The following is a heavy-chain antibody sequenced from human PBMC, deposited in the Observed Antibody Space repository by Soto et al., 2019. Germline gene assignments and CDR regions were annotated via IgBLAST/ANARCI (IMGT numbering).Heavy chain of an antibody. D-gene: IGHD3-22*01. Sequence: SETLSLTCTVSGGPISSRSHYWDWIRQAPGKGLEWIGNIYYSGTTNYNPSLKSRVTISVDTSKNQFSLKLSSVTAADTAVYYCARLSESIGYYYGVGGQGTL. CDR2: IYYSGTT. V-gene: IGHV4-39*01. CDR3: ARLSESIGYYYGV. CDR1: GGPISSRSHY. J-gene: IGHJ4*02.